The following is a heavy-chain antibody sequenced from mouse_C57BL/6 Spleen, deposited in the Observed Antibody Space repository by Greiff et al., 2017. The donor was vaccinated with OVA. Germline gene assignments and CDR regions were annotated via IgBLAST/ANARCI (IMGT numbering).Heavy chain of an antibody. CDR1: GYTFTDYN. J-gene: IGHJ4*01. V-gene: IGHV1-18*01. Sequence: EVKVVESGPELVKPGASVKIPCKASGYTFTDYNMDWVKQSHGKSLEWIGDINPNNGGTIYNQKFKGKATLTVDKSSSTAYMELRSLTSEDTAVYYCAREGGYGNYPYAMDYWGQGTSVTVSS. CDR2: INPNNGGT. D-gene: IGHD2-10*02. CDR3: AREGGYGNYPYAMDY.